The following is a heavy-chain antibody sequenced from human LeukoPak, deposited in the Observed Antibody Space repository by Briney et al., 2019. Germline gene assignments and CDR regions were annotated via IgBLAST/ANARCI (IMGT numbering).Heavy chain of an antibody. Sequence: ASVKVSCKVSGYTLTELSMHWVRQAPGKGLEWMGGFDPEDGETIYAQKFQGRVTMTEDTSTDTAYMELSSLRSEDTAVYYCATGGVYSGYDPSWYFDLWGRGTLVTVSS. D-gene: IGHD5-12*01. CDR3: ATGGVYSGYDPSWYFDL. CDR2: FDPEDGET. CDR1: GYTLTELS. J-gene: IGHJ2*01. V-gene: IGHV1-24*01.